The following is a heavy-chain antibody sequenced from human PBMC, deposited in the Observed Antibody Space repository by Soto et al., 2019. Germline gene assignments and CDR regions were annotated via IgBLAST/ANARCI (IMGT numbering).Heavy chain of an antibody. CDR3: ARGPGGDGYTYYFDY. V-gene: IGHV4-34*01. CDR2: INHSGST. CDR1: GGSFSGYY. Sequence: SETLSLTCAVYGGSFSGYYWSWIRQPPGKGLEWIGEINHSGSTNYNPSLKSRVTISVDTSKNQFSLKLSSVTAADTAVYYCARGPGGDGYTYYFDYWGQGTLVTVSS. J-gene: IGHJ4*02. D-gene: IGHD3-16*01.